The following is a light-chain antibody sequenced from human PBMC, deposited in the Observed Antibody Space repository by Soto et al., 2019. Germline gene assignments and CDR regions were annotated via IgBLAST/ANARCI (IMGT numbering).Light chain of an antibody. CDR1: SSAVGTFNL. V-gene: IGLV2-23*02. J-gene: IGLJ1*01. CDR3: CSYAVSSVYV. CDR2: EVI. Sequence: QSVLTQVASVSGSPGQSITISCTGTSSAVGTFNLVSWDQQHPVKAPRLMIYEVIKRPSGVSNRFSGSKSGNTAALTISGLQAEDEADYDCCSYAVSSVYVFGTGTKVTVL.